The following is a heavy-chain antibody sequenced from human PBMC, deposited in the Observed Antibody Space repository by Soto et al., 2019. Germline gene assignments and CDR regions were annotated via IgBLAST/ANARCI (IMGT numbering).Heavy chain of an antibody. D-gene: IGHD2-15*01. CDR1: GFTFSSYS. CDR3: ARDPHIVVVVAATPGWFDP. CDR2: ISSSSSYI. J-gene: IGHJ5*02. Sequence: PGGSLRLSCAASGFTFSSYSMNWVRQAPGKGLEWVSSISSSSSYIYYADSVKGRFTISRDNAKNSLYLQMNSLRAEDTAVYYCARDPHIVVVVAATPGWFDPWGQGTLVTVSS. V-gene: IGHV3-21*01.